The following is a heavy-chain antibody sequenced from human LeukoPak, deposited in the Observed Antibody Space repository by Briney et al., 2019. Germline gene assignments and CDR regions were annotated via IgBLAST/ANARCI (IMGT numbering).Heavy chain of an antibody. CDR3: ARNSGGYFDY. CDR2: INHSGST. CDR1: GGSFSGYY. Sequence: SETLSLTCAVYGGSFSGYYWSWIRQPPGKGLEWIGEINHSGSTNYNPSLKSRVTISVDTSKNQFSLKLSSVTAADTAVYYCARNSGGYFDYWGQGTLVTVSS. D-gene: IGHD4-23*01. J-gene: IGHJ4*02. V-gene: IGHV4-34*01.